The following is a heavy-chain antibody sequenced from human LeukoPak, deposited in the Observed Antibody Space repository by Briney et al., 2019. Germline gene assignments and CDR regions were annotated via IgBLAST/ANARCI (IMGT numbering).Heavy chain of an antibody. CDR3: ARLTPGYYDFWSGQRPFDY. CDR1: GYTFTGYY. CDR2: INPNSGGT. J-gene: IGHJ4*02. D-gene: IGHD3-3*01. Sequence: ASVKVSCKASGYTFTGYYMHWVRQAPGQGLEWMGRINPNSGGTNYAQKFQGKVAMTRDTSISTAYMELSRLRSDDTAVYYCARLTPGYYDFWSGQRPFDYWGQGTLATVSS. V-gene: IGHV1-2*06.